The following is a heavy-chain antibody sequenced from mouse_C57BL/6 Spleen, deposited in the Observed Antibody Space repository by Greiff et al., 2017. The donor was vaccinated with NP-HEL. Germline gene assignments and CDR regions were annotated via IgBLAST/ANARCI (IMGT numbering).Heavy chain of an antibody. D-gene: IGHD4-1*01. CDR2: ISYDGSN. CDR3: ARGPILGGGYAMDY. J-gene: IGHJ4*01. V-gene: IGHV3-6*01. Sequence: EVQLQESGPGLVKPSQSLSLTCSVTGYSITSGYYWNWIRQFPGNKLEWMGYISYDGSNNYNPSLKNRISITRDTSKNQFFLKLNSVTTEDTATYYCARGPILGGGYAMDYWGQGTSVTVSS. CDR1: GYSITSGYY.